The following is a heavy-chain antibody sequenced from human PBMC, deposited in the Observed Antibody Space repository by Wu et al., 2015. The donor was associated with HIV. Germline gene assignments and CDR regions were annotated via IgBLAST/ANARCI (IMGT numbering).Heavy chain of an antibody. CDR1: GYTFTGYY. Sequence: QVQLVQSGAEVKKPGASVKVSCKASGYTFTGYYMHWVRQAPGQGLEWMGRIIPMFGTPDYARKFLGRVTITADDSTTTSYLELRSLRSQDTGIYFCARRPQLVDQWGQGNTGHRLL. D-gene: IGHD2-15*01. CDR3: ARRPQLVDQ. CDR2: IIPMFGTP. V-gene: IGHV1-69*18. J-gene: IGHJ4*02.